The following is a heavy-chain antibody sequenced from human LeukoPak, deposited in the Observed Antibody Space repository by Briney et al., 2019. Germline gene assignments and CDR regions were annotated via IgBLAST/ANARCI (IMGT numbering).Heavy chain of an antibody. CDR2: IRYDGSNK. D-gene: IGHD4-17*01. J-gene: IGHJ4*02. V-gene: IGHV3-30*02. CDR3: AKDSESYGDYSFDY. Sequence: TGGSLRLSCAASGFTFSSYGMHWVRQAPGKGLEWVTFIRYDGSNKYYADSVKGRFTISGDNSKNTLYLQMNSLRAEDTAVYYCAKDSESYGDYSFDYWGQGTLVTVSS. CDR1: GFTFSSYG.